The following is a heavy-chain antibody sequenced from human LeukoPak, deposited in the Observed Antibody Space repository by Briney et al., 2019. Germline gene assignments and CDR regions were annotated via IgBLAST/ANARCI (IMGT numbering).Heavy chain of an antibody. CDR3: ARSGLRSKRSLGYCSSTSCYEGITDYYGMDV. V-gene: IGHV4-4*07. CDR1: GGSISSYY. Sequence: SETLSLTCTVSGGSISSYYWSWIRQPAGKGLEWIGRIYTSGSTNYNPSLKSRVTMSVDTTKNQFSLKLSSVTAADTAVYYCARSGLRSKRSLGYCSSTSCYEGITDYYGMDVWGQGTTVTVSS. J-gene: IGHJ6*02. D-gene: IGHD2-2*01. CDR2: IYTSGST.